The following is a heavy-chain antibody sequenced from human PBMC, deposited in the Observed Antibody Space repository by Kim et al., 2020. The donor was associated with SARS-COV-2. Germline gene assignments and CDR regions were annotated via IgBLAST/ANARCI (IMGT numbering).Heavy chain of an antibody. V-gene: IGHV3-74*01. D-gene: IGHD3-9*01. CDR1: GFIPSGYW. CDR2: IKKAETVT. J-gene: IGHJ4*02. Sequence: GGSLRLSCEGSGFIPSGYWVHWVRQAPGKGLEWVSYIKKAETVTNYADSVKGRFTISRDNAKNTVYLHMNSLRTEDAAVYYCTRDFDWLLFDNWDRGTLVTVSP. CDR3: TRDFDWLLFDN.